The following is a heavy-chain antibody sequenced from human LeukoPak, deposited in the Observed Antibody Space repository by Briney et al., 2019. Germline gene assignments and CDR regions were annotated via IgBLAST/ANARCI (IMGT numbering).Heavy chain of an antibody. CDR3: ARGGSVVAARLDY. CDR1: GGFISRYY. V-gene: IGHV4-59*01. D-gene: IGHD2-15*01. J-gene: IGHJ4*02. CDR2: IYYSGNT. Sequence: SETQSLTCTVSGGFISRYYWSWMRQPPGKALDGIGYIYYSGNTKYNPSLKSRVTISVDTSKNQFSLKLSSVTAADTAVYYCARGGSVVAARLDYWGQGTLVTVSS.